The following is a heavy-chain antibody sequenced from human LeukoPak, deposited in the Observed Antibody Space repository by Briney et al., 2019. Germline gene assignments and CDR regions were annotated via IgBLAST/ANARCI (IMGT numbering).Heavy chain of an antibody. CDR3: ATTYDSSKNDAFDI. D-gene: IGHD3-22*01. V-gene: IGHV4-59*01. J-gene: IGHJ3*02. CDR1: GGSISSYY. CDR2: IYYSGST. Sequence: SETLSLTCTVSGGSISSYYWSWIRQPPGKGREWFGYIYYSGSTNYNPSLKSRVTISVDTSKKQFSLMLSSVTAADTAVYYCATTYDSSKNDAFDIWGQGTMVTVSS.